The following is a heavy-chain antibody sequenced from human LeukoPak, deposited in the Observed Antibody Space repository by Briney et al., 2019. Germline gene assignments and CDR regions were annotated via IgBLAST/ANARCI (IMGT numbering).Heavy chain of an antibody. V-gene: IGHV4-59*12. D-gene: IGHD4-11*01. CDR3: ARGPRVGTVRRRNWFDP. CDR2: MYYSGDA. Sequence: SETLSLTCTVSGGSFASYYWTWIRQPPGKGLEWIAYMYYSGDANYNPSLKRRVTISVDTSKNQCSLKLSSVTAADTAVYYCARGPRVGTVRRRNWFDPWGQGTLVTVSS. CDR1: GGSFASYY. J-gene: IGHJ5*02.